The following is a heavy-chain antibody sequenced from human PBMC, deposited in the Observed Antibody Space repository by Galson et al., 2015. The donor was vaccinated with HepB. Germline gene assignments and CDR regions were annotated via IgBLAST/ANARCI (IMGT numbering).Heavy chain of an antibody. Sequence: SLRLSCAASRFIFSTYSMNWVRQAPGKGLECVSYISSSSTTIYYADSVKGRFTISRDNAKNSLYLQMNSLRVEDTAVYYCVCLRVNDVKPLDHWGQGTMVTVSS. D-gene: IGHD1-1*01. CDR3: VCLRVNDVKPLDH. CDR1: RFIFSTYS. J-gene: IGHJ4*02. CDR2: ISSSSTTI. V-gene: IGHV3-48*04.